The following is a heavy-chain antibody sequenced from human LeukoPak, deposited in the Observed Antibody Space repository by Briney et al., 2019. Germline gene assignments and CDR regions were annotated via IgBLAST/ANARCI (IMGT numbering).Heavy chain of an antibody. CDR3: ARAARGHGVLKLTFDY. D-gene: IGHD3-3*01. V-gene: IGHV1-18*04. J-gene: IGHJ4*02. CDR1: GYTFTNYY. Sequence: GAPVKVSCKASGYTFTNYYMHWVRQAPGQGLEWMGWISAYNGNTNYAQKLQGGVTMTTDTSTSTAYMELRSLRSDDTAVYYCARAARGHGVLKLTFDYWGQGTLVTVSS. CDR2: ISAYNGNT.